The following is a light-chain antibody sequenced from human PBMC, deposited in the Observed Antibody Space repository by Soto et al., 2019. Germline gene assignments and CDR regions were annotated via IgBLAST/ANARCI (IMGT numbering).Light chain of an antibody. CDR1: SGHSNYA. CDR3: QTWGYGIVV. J-gene: IGLJ2*01. V-gene: IGLV4-69*01. CDR2: LNSDGSH. Sequence: QPVLTQSPSASASLGASVKLTCTLSSGHSNYAIAWHQQQSEKGPRYLMKLNSDGSHSKGDGIPDRFSGSSSGAQRYLTIPSLQSEDEADYYCQTWGYGIVVFGGGTKVTVL.